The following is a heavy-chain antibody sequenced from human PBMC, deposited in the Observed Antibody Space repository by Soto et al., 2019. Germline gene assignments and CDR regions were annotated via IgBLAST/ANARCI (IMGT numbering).Heavy chain of an antibody. CDR3: ARVYGHTGFFDY. D-gene: IGHD2-21*01. J-gene: IGHJ4*02. Sequence: SETLSLTCAVSGGSISSGGYSWSWIRQPPGKGLEWIGYIYHSGSTYYNPSLKSRVTISVDRSKNQFSLKLGSVTAADTAVYYCARVYGHTGFFDYWGQGTLVTVSS. V-gene: IGHV4-30-2*01. CDR1: GGSISSGGYS. CDR2: IYHSGST.